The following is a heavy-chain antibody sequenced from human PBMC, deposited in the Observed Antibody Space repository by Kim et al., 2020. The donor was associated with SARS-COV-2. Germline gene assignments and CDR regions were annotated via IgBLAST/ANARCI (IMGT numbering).Heavy chain of an antibody. V-gene: IGHV3-74*01. D-gene: IGHD1-1*01. J-gene: IGHJ1*01. CDR1: GVSVTNYC. CDR3: AREGVTGSLLVY. Sequence: GGSLTLSCTASGVSVTNYCMHWVRQVPGKGLQWVSHLNNDGTGSNYADFVKGRFTISRDNLKTTVYLRMSSLRAEDTAVYCCAREGVTGSLLVYWHRGTLVPVSS. CDR2: LNNDGTGS.